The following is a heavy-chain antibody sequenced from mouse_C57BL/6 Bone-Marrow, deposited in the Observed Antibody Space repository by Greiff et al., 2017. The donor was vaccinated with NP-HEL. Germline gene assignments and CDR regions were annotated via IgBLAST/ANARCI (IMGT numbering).Heavy chain of an antibody. CDR3: ARSSYYSNYVDAMDY. D-gene: IGHD2-5*01. J-gene: IGHJ4*01. Sequence: EVKVVESGGGLVQPGGSLSLSCAASGFTFTDYYMSWVRQPPGKALEWLGFIRNKANGYTTEYSASVKGRFTISRDNSQSILYLQMNALRAEDSATYYCARSSYYSNYVDAMDYWGQGTSVTVSS. CDR2: IRNKANGYTT. CDR1: GFTFTDYY. V-gene: IGHV7-3*01.